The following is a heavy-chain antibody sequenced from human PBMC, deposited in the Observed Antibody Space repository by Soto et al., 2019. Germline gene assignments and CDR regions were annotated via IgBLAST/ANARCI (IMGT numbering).Heavy chain of an antibody. D-gene: IGHD4-4*01. J-gene: IGHJ4*02. CDR3: ARDQRYLRQGYSDY. CDR1: AFIFSDHS. Sequence: EVQLVESGGGLVKPGGSVRLSCVGSAFIFSDHSMNWVRQAPGKGLEWVTSIGDTGTFIYYADSVKGRFTISRDNAKNSLFLQMDSLRPEDTAVYYCARDQRYLRQGYSDYWGQGTLVTVSS. V-gene: IGHV3-21*01. CDR2: IGDTGTFI.